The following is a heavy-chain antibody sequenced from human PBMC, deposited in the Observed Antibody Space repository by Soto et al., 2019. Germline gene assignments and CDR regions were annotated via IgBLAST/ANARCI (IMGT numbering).Heavy chain of an antibody. CDR2: MNPNSGNT. Sequence: QVQLVQSGAEVKKPGASGKVSCKASGYTFTSYDINWVRQATGQGLEWMGWMNPNSGNTGYEQKFQGRVPMTRNTSIGTDYLELSSLRSEDTAVYYCARSTVRGVIPFDYWGQGTLVTVSS. D-gene: IGHD3-10*01. J-gene: IGHJ4*02. CDR3: ARSTVRGVIPFDY. V-gene: IGHV1-8*01. CDR1: GYTFTSYD.